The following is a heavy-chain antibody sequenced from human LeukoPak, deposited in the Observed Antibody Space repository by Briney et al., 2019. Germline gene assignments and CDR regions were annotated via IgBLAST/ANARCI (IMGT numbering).Heavy chain of an antibody. CDR1: EFTFRSYA. D-gene: IGHD3-22*01. V-gene: IGHV3-23*01. J-gene: IGHJ4*02. CDR2: ISGSGDRT. CDR3: AKDLRYSYDS. Sequence: PGGSLRLSCAASEFTFRSYAMSWVRQAPGKGLEWVSSISGSGDRTYYADCVKGRFTISRDNSKNTLYLQMNSLRAEDTAVYYCAKDLRYSYDSGDQGTLVTVSS.